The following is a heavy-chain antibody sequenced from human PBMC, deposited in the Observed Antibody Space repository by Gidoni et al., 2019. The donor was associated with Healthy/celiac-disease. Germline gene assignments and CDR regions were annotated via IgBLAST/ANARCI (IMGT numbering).Heavy chain of an antibody. CDR2: IIPIFGPA. J-gene: IGHJ4*02. Sequence: QFQLVQSGAELKKPCSSVKVSCKASGGTFSIYSISWVRQAPGQGLEWMGGIIPIFGPANYAQKFQGRVTITADESTSTAYMELSSLRSEDTAVYYCARGLYDSSGYYSGWGQGTLVTVSS. CDR1: GGTFSIYS. V-gene: IGHV1-69*12. D-gene: IGHD3-22*01. CDR3: ARGLYDSSGYYSG.